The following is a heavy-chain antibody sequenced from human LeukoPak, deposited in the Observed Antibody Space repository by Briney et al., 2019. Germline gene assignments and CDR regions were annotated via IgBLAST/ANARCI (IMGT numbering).Heavy chain of an antibody. D-gene: IGHD3-10*01. CDR2: IYYSGST. CDR1: GDSITLYY. V-gene: IGHV4-59*01. J-gene: IGHJ5*02. CDR3: ARSMVRGGGWFDP. Sequence: SETLSLTCTVSGDSITLYYWNWIRQPPGKGLEWIGYIYYSGSTNYNPSLKSRVTISVDTSKNQFSLKLSSVTAADTAVYYCARSMVRGGGWFDPWGQGTLVTVSS.